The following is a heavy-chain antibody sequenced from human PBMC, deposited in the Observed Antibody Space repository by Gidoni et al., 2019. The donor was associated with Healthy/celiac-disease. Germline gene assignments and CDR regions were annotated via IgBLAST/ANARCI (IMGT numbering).Heavy chain of an antibody. CDR2: ISYDGSNT. Sequence: QVHLVESGGGVVQPGRSLRLSCAASGFTFSSYAMHWVRQAPGKGLEWVAVISYDGSNTYYADSVKGRFTISRDNSKNTLYLQMNSLRAEDTAVYYCARSHTRYSSGDYYFDYWGQGTLVTVSS. V-gene: IGHV3-30*04. CDR1: GFTFSSYA. J-gene: IGHJ4*02. CDR3: ARSHTRYSSGDYYFDY. D-gene: IGHD6-19*01.